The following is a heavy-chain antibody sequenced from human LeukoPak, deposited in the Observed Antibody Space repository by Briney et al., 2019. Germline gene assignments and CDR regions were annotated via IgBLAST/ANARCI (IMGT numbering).Heavy chain of an antibody. D-gene: IGHD3-10*01. CDR3: AREMVQGVKATPYYYGMDV. CDR2: IYYSWST. J-gene: IGHJ6*02. CDR1: GGSISSGGYY. V-gene: IGHV4-31*03. Sequence: PSETLSLTCTVSGGSISSGGYYWSWIRQHPGKGLEWIGNIYYSWSTYYNPSLKSRVTISVDTSKNQFSLKLSSVTAADTAVYYCAREMVQGVKATPYYYGMDVWGQGTTVTVSS.